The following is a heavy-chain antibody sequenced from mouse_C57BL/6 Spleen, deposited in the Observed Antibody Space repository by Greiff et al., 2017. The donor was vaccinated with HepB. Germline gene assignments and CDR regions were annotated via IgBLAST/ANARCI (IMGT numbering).Heavy chain of an antibody. D-gene: IGHD2-1*01. Sequence: QVQLQQSGPELVKPGASVKISCKASGYAFSSSWMNWVKQRPGKGLEWIGRIYPGDGDTNYNGKFKGKATLTADKSSSTAYMQLSSLTSEDSAVYFCARWGLYGNFYYFDYWGQGTTLTVSS. J-gene: IGHJ2*01. V-gene: IGHV1-82*01. CDR1: GYAFSSSW. CDR2: IYPGDGDT. CDR3: ARWGLYGNFYYFDY.